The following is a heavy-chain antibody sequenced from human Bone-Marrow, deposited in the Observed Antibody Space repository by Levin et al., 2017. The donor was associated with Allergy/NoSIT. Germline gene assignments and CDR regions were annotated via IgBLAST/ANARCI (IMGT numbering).Heavy chain of an antibody. CDR3: TRDRNWVAGILGY. CDR1: GFTVSRHY. CDR2: TYTGGTT. D-gene: IGHD6-19*01. V-gene: IGHV3-66*01. Sequence: GESLKISCAASGFTVSRHYISWVRQAPGKGLEWVSVTYTGGTTYYADSVKGRFTISRDNSKNTLYLQMNTVRAEDTAVYYCTRDRNWVAGILGYWGQGVLVTVSS. J-gene: IGHJ4*02.